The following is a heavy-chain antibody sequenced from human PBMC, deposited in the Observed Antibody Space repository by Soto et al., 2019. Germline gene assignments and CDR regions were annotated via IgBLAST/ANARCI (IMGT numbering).Heavy chain of an antibody. V-gene: IGHV4-59*01. Sequence: SETLSLTCSVSGGSISRYYWSWIRQPPGKGLEWIGYAYYSGDTGYNPSLKSRVTMAVDTSKNQVSLKLSSVTAADTAVYYCARDRSTYGGGGTGEVKENWLDPWGQGALVTVSS. CDR1: GGSISRYY. CDR3: ARDRSTYGGGGTGEVKENWLDP. CDR2: AYYSGDT. J-gene: IGHJ5*02. D-gene: IGHD2-8*01.